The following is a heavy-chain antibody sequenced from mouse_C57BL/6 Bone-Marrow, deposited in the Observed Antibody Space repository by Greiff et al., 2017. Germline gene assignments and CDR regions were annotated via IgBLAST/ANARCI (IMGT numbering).Heavy chain of an antibody. J-gene: IGHJ1*03. CDR3: ATLRGYFDV. CDR1: GYTFTDYY. Sequence: VQLKQSGPVLVKPGASVKMSCKASGYTFTDYYMNWVKQSHGKSLEWIGVINPYNGGTSYNQKFKGKATLTVDKSSSTAYMELNSLTSEDSAVYYCATLRGYFDVWGTGTTVTVSS. V-gene: IGHV1-19*01. CDR2: INPYNGGT.